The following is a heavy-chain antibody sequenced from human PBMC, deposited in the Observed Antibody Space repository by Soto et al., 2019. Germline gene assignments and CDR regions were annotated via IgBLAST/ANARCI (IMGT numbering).Heavy chain of an antibody. CDR3: ARSSYDSSGCYYSNDY. V-gene: IGHV1-8*01. Sequence: ASVKVSCKASGYTFTSYDINWVRQATGQGLEWMGWMNPNSGNTGYAQKFQGRVTMTRNTSISTAYMELSSLRSEDTAVYYCARSSYDSSGCYYSNDYWGQGTLVTVSS. CDR2: MNPNSGNT. D-gene: IGHD3-22*01. J-gene: IGHJ4*02. CDR1: GYTFTSYD.